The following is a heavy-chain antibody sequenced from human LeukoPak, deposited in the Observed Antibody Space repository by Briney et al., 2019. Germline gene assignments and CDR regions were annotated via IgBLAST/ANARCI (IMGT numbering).Heavy chain of an antibody. CDR2: ITNDGNYE. CDR1: GFTFSTYG. Sequence: PGRSLRLSCAASGFTFSTYGMHWVRQAPGKGLEWVAVITNDGNYEKYADAVRGRFTISRDNSKNTLYLQMNSLSAEDTAVYYCAKAALIVGATYYYYMDVWGKGTTVNVSS. CDR3: AKAALIVGATYYYYMDV. V-gene: IGHV3-33*03. D-gene: IGHD1-26*01. J-gene: IGHJ6*03.